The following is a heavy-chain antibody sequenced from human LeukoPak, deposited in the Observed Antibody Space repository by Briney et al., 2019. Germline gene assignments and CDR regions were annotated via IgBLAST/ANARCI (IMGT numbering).Heavy chain of an antibody. Sequence: SETLSLTCTVSGGSISSHYWSWIRQPPGKGLEWIGYIYYSGSTNYNPSLKSRVTISVDTSKNQFSLKLSSVTAADTAVYYCATGYCSGGSCPYYYYGMDVWGQGTTVTVSS. CDR2: IYYSGST. J-gene: IGHJ6*02. D-gene: IGHD2-15*01. CDR3: ATGYCSGGSCPYYYYGMDV. V-gene: IGHV4-59*11. CDR1: GGSISSHY.